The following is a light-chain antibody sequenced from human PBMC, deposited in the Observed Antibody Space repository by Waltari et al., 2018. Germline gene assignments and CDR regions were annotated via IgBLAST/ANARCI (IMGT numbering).Light chain of an antibody. J-gene: IGKJ3*01. Sequence: DPQMTQSPSSVSASIGDTVTITCRASQNVNNWVAWYQQKPGKAPKLLIYFASALQTGVPSRVSGSGSGTHFTLTINDLQPEDFATYYCQQANSFPPGTFGPGTTVDIK. CDR1: QNVNNW. CDR3: QQANSFPPGT. V-gene: IGKV1-12*01. CDR2: FAS.